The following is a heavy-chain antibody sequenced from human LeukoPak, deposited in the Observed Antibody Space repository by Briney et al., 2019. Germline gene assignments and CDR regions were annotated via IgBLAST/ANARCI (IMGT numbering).Heavy chain of an antibody. J-gene: IGHJ4*02. D-gene: IGHD2-2*01. V-gene: IGHV3-74*01. CDR2: INSDGSST. CDR1: GFTFSSYW. Sequence: PGGSLRLSCAASGFTFSSYWIHWVRQAPGKGLGWVSRINSDGSSTSYADSVKGRFTISRDNVKNTVYLQMNSLRAEDTAVYYCARLSGYCSSTSCPDDYWGQGNLVTVSS. CDR3: ARLSGYCSSTSCPDDY.